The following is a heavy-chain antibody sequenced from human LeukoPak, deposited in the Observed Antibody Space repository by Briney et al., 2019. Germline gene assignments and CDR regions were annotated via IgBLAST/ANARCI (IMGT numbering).Heavy chain of an antibody. CDR1: GFTFSDYY. Sequence: GGSLRLSCAASGFTFSDYYMSRIRQTPGKGLEWVSYISTSGSTTYYADSVKGRFTLSRDNANNSLYLQMNSLRAEDTAVYYCARHGRGISSIAARPSYWGQGTLVTVSS. V-gene: IGHV3-11*04. CDR2: ISTSGSTT. J-gene: IGHJ4*02. CDR3: ARHGRGISSIAARPSY. D-gene: IGHD6-6*01.